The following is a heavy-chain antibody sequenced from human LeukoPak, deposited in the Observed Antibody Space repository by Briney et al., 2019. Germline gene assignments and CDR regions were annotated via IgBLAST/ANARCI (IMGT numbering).Heavy chain of an antibody. CDR2: ISSSGSTI. D-gene: IGHD5-18*01. CDR3: ARHVDTAMAAFDY. V-gene: IGHV3-11*01. CDR1: GFTFSDYY. J-gene: IGHJ4*02. Sequence: GGSLRLSCAASGFTFSDYYMSWIRQAPGKGLEWVSYISSSGSTIYYADSVKGRFTISRDNAKNSLYLQMNSLRAEDTAVYYCARHVDTAMAAFDYWGQGTLVTVSS.